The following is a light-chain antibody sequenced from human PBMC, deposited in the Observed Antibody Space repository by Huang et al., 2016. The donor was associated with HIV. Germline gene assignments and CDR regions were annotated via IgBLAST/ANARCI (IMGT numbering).Light chain of an antibody. CDR2: DAS. J-gene: IGKJ4*01. CDR3: QQRYNWPLT. Sequence: EIVLTQSPASLALSPGERATLSCRASQSVRNYLAWYQQKPGQAPRLLIFDASNRATDIPARFSGSGSGTDFTLTISSLEPEDFAVYYWQQRYNWPLTFGGGTKVEIK. V-gene: IGKV3-11*01. CDR1: QSVRNY.